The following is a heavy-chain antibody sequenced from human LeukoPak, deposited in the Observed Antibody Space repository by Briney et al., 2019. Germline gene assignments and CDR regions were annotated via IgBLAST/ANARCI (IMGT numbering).Heavy chain of an antibody. CDR3: VQFELDY. Sequence: ASVKVSCKASGYTFTSYYMHWVRQAPGQGLEWMGIINPSGGSTNYAQKFQGRVTMTRDTSISTAYMDLSRLRSDDTAVYYCVQFELDYWGQGTLVTVSS. J-gene: IGHJ4*02. CDR2: INPSGGST. D-gene: IGHD1-7*01. CDR1: GYTFTSYY. V-gene: IGHV1-46*01.